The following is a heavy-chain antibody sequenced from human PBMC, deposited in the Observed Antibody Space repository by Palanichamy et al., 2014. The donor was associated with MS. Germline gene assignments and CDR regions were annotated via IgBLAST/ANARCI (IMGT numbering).Heavy chain of an antibody. Sequence: VQLVESGGGVVQPGGSLRLSCAASGFTFSSYGMHWVRQAPGKGLEWVAFIRYDGSNKYYADSVKGRFTISRDNSKNTLYLQMNSLRAEDTAVYYCAKDSLSGHLGPGIAAPYYYYGMDVWGQGTTVTVSS. CDR2: IRYDGSNK. CDR1: GFTFSSYG. J-gene: IGHJ6*02. D-gene: IGHD6-13*01. V-gene: IGHV3-30*02. CDR3: AKDSLSGHLGPGIAAPYYYYGMDV.